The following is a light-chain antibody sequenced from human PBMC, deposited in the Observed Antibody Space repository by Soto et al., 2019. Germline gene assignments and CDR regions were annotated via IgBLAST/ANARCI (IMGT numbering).Light chain of an antibody. V-gene: IGLV3-21*02. Sequence: YGLTQPPSVSVSPGQTARIACGGNDIGIERVHWYRHKPGRFPVLVVYDDSDRPSGLPERFSGSNSDSNSGNAATLIISRVEAGEEADYFCQVWDSSRNLVVFGSGTKVTVL. CDR1: DIGIER. CDR2: DDS. J-gene: IGLJ1*01. CDR3: QVWDSSRNLVV.